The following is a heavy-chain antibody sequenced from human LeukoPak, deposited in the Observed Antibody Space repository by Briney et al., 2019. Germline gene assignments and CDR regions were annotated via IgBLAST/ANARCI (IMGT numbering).Heavy chain of an antibody. CDR1: GLSVRGSY. J-gene: IGHJ6*02. D-gene: IGHD3-22*01. CDR3: TRKTMIALLGGMDV. V-gene: IGHV3-53*01. CDR2: IYSGDRT. Sequence: GGSLRLSCEVSGLSVRGSYMSWVRQAPGKGLEWVSVIYSGDRTYYADSVKGRFTISRDTSKNTLYLQMNNLRADDTAMYYCTRKTMIALLGGMDVWGQGTTVTVSS.